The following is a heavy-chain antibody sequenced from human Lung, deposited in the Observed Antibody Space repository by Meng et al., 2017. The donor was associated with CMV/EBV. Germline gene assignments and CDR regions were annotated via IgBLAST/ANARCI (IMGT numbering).Heavy chain of an antibody. V-gene: IGHV1-69*10. Sequence: SXXVSXKASGDTFNKYVTSWVRQAPGQGLEWMGGIIPMRSVTNYAQKFQGRVTIIADTSTATVYMELSSLRSEDTAMYYCVASEEFYHFRSGWEWYYHYGMDVWXPGTXVT. CDR3: VASEEFYHFRSGWEWYYHYGMDV. J-gene: IGHJ6*02. CDR2: IIPMRSVT. D-gene: IGHD3-3*02. CDR1: GDTFNKYV.